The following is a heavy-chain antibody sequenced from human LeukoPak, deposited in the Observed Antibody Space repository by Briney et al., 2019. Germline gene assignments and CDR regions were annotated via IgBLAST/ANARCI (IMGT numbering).Heavy chain of an antibody. CDR3: ASGVPLPYSSGTHYFDY. J-gene: IGHJ4*02. V-gene: IGHV4-59*01. D-gene: IGHD5-18*01. CDR2: IHHSGST. Sequence: PSETLSLTCTVSGGYISGSYWSWIRQPPGKGLEWIGYIHHSGSTNYNPSLKSRVTMSVDTSKNQFSLKLSSVTAADTAVYFCASGVPLPYSSGTHYFDYWGQGTLATVSS. CDR1: GGYISGSY.